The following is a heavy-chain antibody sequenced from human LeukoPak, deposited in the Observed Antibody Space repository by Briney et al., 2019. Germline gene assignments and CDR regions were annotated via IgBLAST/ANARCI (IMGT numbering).Heavy chain of an antibody. V-gene: IGHV3-7*01. CDR1: GCTFSFYW. Sequence: PGGSVRLSCAASGCTFSFYWMSWVRQAPGKGLEWVANIKQDGSDKYYVDSVKGRFIISRDNSKNSLYLQMNSLRAEDTAFYFCARHSNKYDYDSSGHYRSFDYWGQGTLVSVSS. J-gene: IGHJ4*02. D-gene: IGHD3-22*01. CDR3: ARHSNKYDYDSSGHYRSFDY. CDR2: IKQDGSDK.